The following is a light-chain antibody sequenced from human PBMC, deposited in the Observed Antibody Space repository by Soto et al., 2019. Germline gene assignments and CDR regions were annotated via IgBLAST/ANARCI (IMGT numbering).Light chain of an antibody. V-gene: IGKV3-20*01. CDR1: QSLSSTY. CDR3: QQYGSSPPYT. CDR2: GTS. Sequence: EIVLTQSPGTLSLSPGARATLSCRASQSLSSTYLAWYQQKPGQAPRLLIYGTSSRATGIPDRFSGSGSGTDFTLTISSLEPEDFAVYYCQQYGSSPPYTFGQGTKVDIK. J-gene: IGKJ2*01.